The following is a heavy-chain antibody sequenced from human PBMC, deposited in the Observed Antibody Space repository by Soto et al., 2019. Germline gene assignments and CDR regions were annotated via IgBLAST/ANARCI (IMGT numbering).Heavy chain of an antibody. V-gene: IGHV3-30*03. CDR3: GSERGNSHISVPSP. Sequence: QAQLVESGGGVVQPGRSLRLSCAASGFAFSSYGMHWVRQAPGTGLEWVAVISYDGSLQHYADSVKGRFTISRDNSKNSVLVQMSTLKAKHPAVYYRGSERGNSHISVPSPWGEGTLV. CDR2: ISYDGSLQ. CDR1: GFAFSSYG. J-gene: IGHJ5*02. D-gene: IGHD5-18*01.